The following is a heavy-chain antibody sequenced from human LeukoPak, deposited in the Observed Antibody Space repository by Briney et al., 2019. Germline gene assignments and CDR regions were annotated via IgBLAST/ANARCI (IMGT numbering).Heavy chain of an antibody. V-gene: IGHV4-59*11. Sequence: PSETLSLTCTVSGGSISTHYWSWLRQPPGKGLEWVGYIYFSGSTKYNPSLKSRVTISIDTPNNQFSLKLSSVTAADTGGYYCSRGMGAVAVSIYDGFDMWGQGTMVTV. CDR1: GGSISTHY. CDR2: IYFSGST. D-gene: IGHD6-19*01. J-gene: IGHJ3*02. CDR3: SRGMGAVAVSIYDGFDM.